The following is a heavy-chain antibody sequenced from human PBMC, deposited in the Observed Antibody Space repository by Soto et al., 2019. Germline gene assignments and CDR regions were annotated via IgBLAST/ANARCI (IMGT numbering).Heavy chain of an antibody. J-gene: IGHJ6*03. D-gene: IGHD3-3*01. V-gene: IGHV1-18*01. CDR1: GYTFTSYG. CDR3: ARGPQFWSGGTYYYYYMDV. Sequence: ASVKVSCKASGYTFTSYGISWVRRAPGQGHEWMGWISAYNGNTNYAQKLQGRVTMTTDTSTSTAYMELRSLRSDDTAVYYCARGPQFWSGGTYYYYYMDVWGKGTTVTVSS. CDR2: ISAYNGNT.